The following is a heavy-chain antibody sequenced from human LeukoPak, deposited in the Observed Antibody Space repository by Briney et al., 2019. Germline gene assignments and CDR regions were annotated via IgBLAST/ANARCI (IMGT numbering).Heavy chain of an antibody. Sequence: GGSLRLSXAASGFSFSSYEMGWVRQAPGKGLEWVSDITSGGSTGSKIDYAESVKGRFTISGDNAKNSLHLQMNSLRAEDTGVYYCARTANSPSYYFDYWGQGTLVTVSS. J-gene: IGHJ4*02. CDR1: GFSFSSYE. D-gene: IGHD5-18*01. V-gene: IGHV3-48*03. CDR3: ARTANSPSYYFDY. CDR2: ITSGGSTGSKI.